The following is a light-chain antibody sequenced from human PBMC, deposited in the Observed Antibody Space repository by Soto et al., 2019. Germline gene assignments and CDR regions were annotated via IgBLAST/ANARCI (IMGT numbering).Light chain of an antibody. CDR1: KSVSSY. Sequence: PGDRATLSCRASKSVSSYFAWYQQKPGQAPRLLIYDASTRAAGIPARFSGSGSGTDFTLTISSLEPEDFAVYYCQQRSDWPLTFGGGTKVEIK. CDR3: QQRSDWPLT. CDR2: DAS. J-gene: IGKJ4*01. V-gene: IGKV3-11*01.